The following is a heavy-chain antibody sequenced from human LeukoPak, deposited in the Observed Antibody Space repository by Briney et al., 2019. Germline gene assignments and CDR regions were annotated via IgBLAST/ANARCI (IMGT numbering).Heavy chain of an antibody. V-gene: IGHV3-21*01. J-gene: IGHJ4*02. Sequence: GGSLRLSCAPPGFTFSSYSMNWVRQAPGKGLEWVSSISSSSSYIYYADSVKGRFTISRDNAKNSLYLQMNSLRAEDTAVYYCARPDTAMVRGYYFVFWAQGTLVTVSS. CDR2: ISSSSSYI. CDR3: ARPDTAMVRGYYFVF. CDR1: GFTFSSYS. D-gene: IGHD5-18*01.